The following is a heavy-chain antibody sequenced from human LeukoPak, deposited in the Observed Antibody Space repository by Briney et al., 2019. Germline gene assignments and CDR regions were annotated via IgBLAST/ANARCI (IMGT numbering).Heavy chain of an antibody. CDR2: IYYSGST. Sequence: SETLSLTCTVSGGSISSYYWSWIRQPPGKGLEWIGYIYYSGSTNYNPSLKSRVTISVDTSKNQFSLKLSSVTAADTAVYYCASQGNYYDRLDVWGQGTTVTVSS. CDR1: GGSISSYY. J-gene: IGHJ6*02. V-gene: IGHV4-59*08. CDR3: ASQGNYYDRLDV. D-gene: IGHD3-22*01.